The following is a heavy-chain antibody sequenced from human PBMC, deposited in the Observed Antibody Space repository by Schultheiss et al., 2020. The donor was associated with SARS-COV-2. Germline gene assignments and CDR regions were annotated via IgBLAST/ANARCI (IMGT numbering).Heavy chain of an antibody. J-gene: IGHJ4*02. CDR1: GGSISSGDYS. CDR2: IYSSGST. D-gene: IGHD3-16*01. Sequence: SETLSLTCAVSGGSISSGDYSWSWIRQPPGKGLEWIGYIYSSGSTYYNPSLKSRVAISIDRSKTQFSLKLSSVTAADTAVYYCARVSEYDYVWGSYNYFDYWGQGTLVTVSS. V-gene: IGHV4-30-2*01. CDR3: ARVSEYDYVWGSYNYFDY.